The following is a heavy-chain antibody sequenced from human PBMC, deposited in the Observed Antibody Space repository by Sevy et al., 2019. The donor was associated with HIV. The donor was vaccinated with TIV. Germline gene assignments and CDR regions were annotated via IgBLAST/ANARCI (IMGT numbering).Heavy chain of an antibody. J-gene: IGHJ3*02. D-gene: IGHD1-26*01. CDR1: GYTFTGYY. Sequence: ASVKVSCKASGYTFTGYYMHWVRQAPGQGLEWMGWINPNSGGTNYAQKFQGWVTMTRDTSISTAYMERRRLRSDDPAVYYCARGGSYFGFDAFDIWGQGTMVTVSS. CDR2: INPNSGGT. CDR3: ARGGSYFGFDAFDI. V-gene: IGHV1-2*04.